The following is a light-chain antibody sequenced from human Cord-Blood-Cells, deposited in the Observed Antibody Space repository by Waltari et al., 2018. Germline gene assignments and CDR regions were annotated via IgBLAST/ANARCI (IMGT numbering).Light chain of an antibody. CDR3: CSYAGSSTWV. V-gene: IGLV2-23*01. J-gene: IGLJ3*02. CDR1: SRHAASYHL. Sequence: QSALTQPASVSGSPGQSITISCTGTSRHAASYHLVSWYQQHPGKAPKLMIYEGSKRPSGVSNRFSGSKSGNTASLTISGLQAEDEADYYCCSYAGSSTWVFGGGTKLTVL. CDR2: EGS.